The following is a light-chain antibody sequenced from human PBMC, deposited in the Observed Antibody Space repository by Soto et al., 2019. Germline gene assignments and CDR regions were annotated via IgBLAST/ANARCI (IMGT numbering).Light chain of an antibody. V-gene: IGKV1-9*01. CDR3: QQLSAYPLT. CDR1: QGIGRS. Sequence: DIQLTQSPSFLSASVGDRVTITCRASQGIGRSLAWYQQNPGKAPKVLISVAVILQSGVPSRFSGSGSGTEFTLTISTLQPEDFATYYCQQLSAYPLTFGGGTKVEIK. CDR2: VAV. J-gene: IGKJ4*01.